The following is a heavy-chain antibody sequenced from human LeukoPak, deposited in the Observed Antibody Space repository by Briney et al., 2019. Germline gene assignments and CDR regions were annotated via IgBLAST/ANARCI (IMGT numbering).Heavy chain of an antibody. CDR2: INSDGSTT. D-gene: IGHD5-12*01. Sequence: GGSLRLSCAASGFTLSSYWMHWVRQAPGKGLVWVSRINSDGSTTNYADSVKGRFTISRDNAKNSLYLQLNSLRAEDTAVYYCARARGGYDFDYWGQGTLVTVSS. CDR3: ARARGGYDFDY. J-gene: IGHJ4*02. V-gene: IGHV3-74*01. CDR1: GFTLSSYW.